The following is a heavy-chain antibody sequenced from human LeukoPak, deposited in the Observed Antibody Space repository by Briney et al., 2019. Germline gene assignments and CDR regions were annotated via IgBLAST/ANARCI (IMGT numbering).Heavy chain of an antibody. D-gene: IGHD4/OR15-4a*01. CDR1: GFTFSSNL. CDR3: ARDGTNSNAFEI. CDR2: INSDGRST. J-gene: IGHJ3*02. Sequence: GGSLRLSCAASGFTFSSNLMHWVRQGPGKGLVWVSHINSDGRSTRYADSVKGRFTISRDNAKNTLYLQMNSLRAEDTAVYYCARDGTNSNAFEIWGQGTMVTVSS. V-gene: IGHV3-74*01.